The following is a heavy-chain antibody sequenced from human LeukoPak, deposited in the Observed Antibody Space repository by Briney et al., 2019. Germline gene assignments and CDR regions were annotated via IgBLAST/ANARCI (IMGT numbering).Heavy chain of an antibody. CDR1: GGSFSGYY. CDR3: ARLPDYYSRHGAPG. J-gene: IGHJ4*02. D-gene: IGHD3-10*01. V-gene: IGHV4-34*01. Sequence: SETLSLTCAVYGGSFSGYYWSWIRQPPGKGLEWIGEINHSGRTNYNPSLKSRDTISVDTSKNQFSLKLSSVTAADTAVYYCARLPDYYSRHGAPGWGQGTLVTVSS. CDR2: INHSGRT.